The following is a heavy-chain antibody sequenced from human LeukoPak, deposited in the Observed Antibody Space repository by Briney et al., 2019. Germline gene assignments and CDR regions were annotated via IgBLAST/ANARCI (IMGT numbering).Heavy chain of an antibody. Sequence: PSETLSLTCTVSGGSISSSSYYWGWIRQPPGKGLEWIGSIYYSGSTYYNPSLKSRVTISVDTSKNQFSLKLSSVTAADTAVYYCARDLNYIAVAGTGGYWGQGTLVTVSS. V-gene: IGHV4-39*07. CDR1: GGSISSSSYY. D-gene: IGHD6-19*01. CDR2: IYYSGST. J-gene: IGHJ4*02. CDR3: ARDLNYIAVAGTGGY.